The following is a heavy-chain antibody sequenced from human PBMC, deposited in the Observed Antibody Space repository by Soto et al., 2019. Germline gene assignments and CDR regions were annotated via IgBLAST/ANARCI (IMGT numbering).Heavy chain of an antibody. V-gene: IGHV1-46*01. CDR3: ARVDVALTFDI. CDR1: GYTFTSYY. Sequence: QVQLVQSGAEVKKPGASVKVSCKASGYTFTSYYMHWVRQAPGQGLEWMGIINPSGGSTSYAQKFQGRVTMTRDTSTSTVYMELSSLRSEYTAVYYCARVDVALTFDIWGQGTMVTVSS. J-gene: IGHJ3*02. CDR2: INPSGGST.